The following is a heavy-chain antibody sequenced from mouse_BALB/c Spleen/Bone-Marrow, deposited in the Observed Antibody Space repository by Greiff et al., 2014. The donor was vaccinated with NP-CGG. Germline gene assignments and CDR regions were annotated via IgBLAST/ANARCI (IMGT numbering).Heavy chain of an antibody. CDR3: TRDGVGGAMDY. D-gene: IGHD2-3*01. CDR2: IHPNSGNT. V-gene: IGHV1S130*01. CDR1: GYTFTSTW. J-gene: IGHJ4*01. Sequence: QVQLQQSGSVLVRPGDSVKLSCKASGYTFTSTWIHWGKQRPGQGLGWIGEIHPNSGNTKYNEKLKGKATLTADTSSSTAYVDLSSLTSEDSAVYYCTRDGVGGAMDYWGQGTSVTVSS.